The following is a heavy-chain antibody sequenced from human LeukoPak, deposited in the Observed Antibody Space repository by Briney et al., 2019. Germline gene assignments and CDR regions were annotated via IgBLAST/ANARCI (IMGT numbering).Heavy chain of an antibody. D-gene: IGHD6-19*01. CDR2: ISYDGTQK. J-gene: IGHJ3*01. V-gene: IGHV3-30-3*01. CDR3: ARDLASTGWWTNAFDL. CDR1: GFTLSSYA. Sequence: GRSLSLSCEASGFTLSSYAMHWVRQAPGKGLGWVAVISYDGTQKYFSDSVKGRITISRDNSKNTLHLQMSSLRGADTAVYFCARDLASTGWWTNAFDLWGQGTTVTVSS.